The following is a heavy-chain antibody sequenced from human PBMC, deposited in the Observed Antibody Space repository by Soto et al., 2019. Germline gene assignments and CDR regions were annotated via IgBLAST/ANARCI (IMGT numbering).Heavy chain of an antibody. V-gene: IGHV1-69*13. D-gene: IGHD6-19*01. CDR1: GVTFSSYA. CDR2: IIPIFGTA. CDR3: ARGIAVAGPYYFDY. J-gene: IGHJ4*02. Sequence: SVKVSCKASGVTFSSYAISWVRQAPGQGLEWMGGIIPIFGTANYAQKFQGRVTITADESTSTAYMELSSLRSEDTAVYYCARGIAVAGPYYFDYWGQGTLVTVSS.